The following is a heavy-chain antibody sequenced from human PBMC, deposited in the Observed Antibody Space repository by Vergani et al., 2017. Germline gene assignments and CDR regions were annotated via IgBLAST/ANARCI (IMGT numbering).Heavy chain of an antibody. CDR3: AKENGDSFFDY. V-gene: IGHV3-23*01. CDR1: EFPFSSTA. J-gene: IGHJ4*02. Sequence: EVQLLESGGGLVQPGGSRRSSCAPPEFPFSSTAMSWVRQAPGKGLEWFSAISESGDSTYYPDTWRGRFTISRDNSNNTVYLQLNSLRAEDTAVYYCAKENGDSFFDYWGQGTLVTVSS. CDR2: ISESGDST. D-gene: IGHD4-17*01.